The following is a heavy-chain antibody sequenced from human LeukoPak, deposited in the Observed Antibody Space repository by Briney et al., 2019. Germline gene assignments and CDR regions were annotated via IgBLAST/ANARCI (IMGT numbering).Heavy chain of an antibody. V-gene: IGHV4-39*07. Sequence: PSETLSLTCTVSGGSISSSSYYWGWIRRPPGKGLEWIGSIYYSGSTYYNPSLKSRVTISVDTSKNQFSLKLSSVTAADTAVYYCARSGAGLDYYYYYMDVWGKGTTVTVSS. D-gene: IGHD3/OR15-3a*01. J-gene: IGHJ6*03. CDR2: IYYSGST. CDR1: GGSISSSSYY. CDR3: ARSGAGLDYYYYYMDV.